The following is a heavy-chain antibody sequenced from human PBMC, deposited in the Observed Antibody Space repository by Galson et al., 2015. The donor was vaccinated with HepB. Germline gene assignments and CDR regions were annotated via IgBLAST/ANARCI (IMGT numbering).Heavy chain of an antibody. V-gene: IGHV3-66*02. CDR1: GFTVSSNY. J-gene: IGHJ4*02. Sequence: SLRLSCAASGFTVSSNYMSWVRQAPGKGLEWVSVIYSGGSTYYADSVKGRFTISRDNSKNTLYLQMNSLRAEDTAVYYCARWGVDSIGRLGYFDYWGQGTLFTVSS. CDR2: IYSGGST. D-gene: IGHD2-21*02. CDR3: ARWGVDSIGRLGYFDY.